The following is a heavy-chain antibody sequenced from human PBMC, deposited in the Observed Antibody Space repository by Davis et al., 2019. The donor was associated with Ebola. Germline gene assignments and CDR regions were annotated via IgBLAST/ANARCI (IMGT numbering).Heavy chain of an antibody. CDR2: INPSSSGT. D-gene: IGHD6-19*01. Sequence: AASVKVSCKASGYTFTGYYMPWVRQAPGQGLEWMGWINPSSSGTNYAQKFQGRVTMTRDTSISTAYMELSRLRSDDTAVYYCARGYSSGWYGFDYWGQGTLVTVSS. CDR3: ARGYSSGWYGFDY. V-gene: IGHV1-2*02. J-gene: IGHJ4*02. CDR1: GYTFTGYY.